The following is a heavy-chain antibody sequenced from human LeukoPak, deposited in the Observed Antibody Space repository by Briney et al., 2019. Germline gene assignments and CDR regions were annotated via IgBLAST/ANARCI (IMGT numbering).Heavy chain of an antibody. Sequence: EASVKVSCRASGYTFTNYGISWVRQAPGQGLEWMGWISCYNGDTHYAQKFQGRVTMTTDTSTSTAYMELRSLRSDDTAVYYCARGESTTPFDYWGQGTLVTVSS. J-gene: IGHJ4*02. CDR1: GYTFTNYG. V-gene: IGHV1-18*01. D-gene: IGHD1-14*01. CDR3: ARGESTTPFDY. CDR2: ISCYNGDT.